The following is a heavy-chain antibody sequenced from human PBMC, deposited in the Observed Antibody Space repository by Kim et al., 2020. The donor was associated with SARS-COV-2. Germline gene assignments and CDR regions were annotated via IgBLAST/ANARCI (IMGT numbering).Heavy chain of an antibody. Sequence: GQGLGWVTWLSAFKGNTRYAEKFQGRVSIALNTSTTTAYMDLRSLRPDDTTLYYCGRDQRDGYSYWIDSWGQGTLVTVSS. J-gene: IGHJ5*01. CDR3: GRDQRDGYSYWIDS. D-gene: IGHD5-18*01. V-gene: IGHV1-18*01. CDR2: LSAFKGNT.